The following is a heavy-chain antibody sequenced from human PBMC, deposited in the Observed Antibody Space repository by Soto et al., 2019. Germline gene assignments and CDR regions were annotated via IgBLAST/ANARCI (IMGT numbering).Heavy chain of an antibody. Sequence: QVQLVQSGAEVKKPGASVKVSCKASGYTFTSYYIHWVRQAPGQGLEWMGIINPSGGDITYAQKFQGRVTMPRDTATSTVYMGLSSLRSEVTAVYYCGRDGGYQRFDFWGQGALVTVSS. V-gene: IGHV1-46*03. J-gene: IGHJ4*02. D-gene: IGHD2-2*01. CDR1: GYTFTSYY. CDR3: GRDGGYQRFDF. CDR2: INPSGGDI.